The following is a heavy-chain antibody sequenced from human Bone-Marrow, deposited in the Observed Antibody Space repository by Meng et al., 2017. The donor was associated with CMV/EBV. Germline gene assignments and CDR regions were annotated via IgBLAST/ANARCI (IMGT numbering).Heavy chain of an antibody. J-gene: IGHJ6*02. V-gene: IGHV3-49*04. D-gene: IGHD3-3*01. CDR3: TRVAARVDPYYYAMDV. Sequence: GESLKISCTASGFTFGDYAMSWVRQAPGKGLEWVGFIRSKAYGGTTEYAASVKGRFTISRDDSKSIAYLQMNSLKTEDTAVYYCTRVAARVDPYYYAMDVWGQGTTVTVSS. CDR2: IRSKAYGGTT. CDR1: GFTFGDYA.